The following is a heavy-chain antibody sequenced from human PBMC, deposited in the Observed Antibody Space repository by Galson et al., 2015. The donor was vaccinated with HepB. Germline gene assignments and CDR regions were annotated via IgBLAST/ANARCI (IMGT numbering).Heavy chain of an antibody. Sequence: LRLSCAASGFTFSSYGMHWVRQAPGKGLEWVAVISYDGSNKYYADSVKGRFTISRDNSKNTLYLQMNSLRAEDTAVYYCARDGSGSYVYGMDVWGQGTTVTVSS. V-gene: IGHV3-30*19. J-gene: IGHJ6*02. CDR1: GFTFSSYG. D-gene: IGHD3-10*01. CDR2: ISYDGSNK. CDR3: ARDGSGSYVYGMDV.